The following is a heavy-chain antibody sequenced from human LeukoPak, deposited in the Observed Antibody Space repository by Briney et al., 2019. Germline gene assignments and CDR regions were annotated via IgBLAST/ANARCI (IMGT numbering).Heavy chain of an antibody. CDR2: TYYRSNWYN. Sequence: SQTLSLTCAISGDSVSSNSVAWNWIRQSPSRGLEWLGRTYYRSNWYNDYAVSVKSRITINPDTSKNQFSLQLNSVTPEDTAMYYGARGYKYAYDYWGQGTLVTVSS. CDR1: GDSVSSNSVA. D-gene: IGHD5-18*01. J-gene: IGHJ4*02. CDR3: ARGYKYAYDY. V-gene: IGHV6-1*01.